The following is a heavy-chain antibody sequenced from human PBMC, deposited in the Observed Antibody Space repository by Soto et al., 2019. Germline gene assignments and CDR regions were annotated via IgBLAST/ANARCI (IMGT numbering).Heavy chain of an antibody. CDR3: GKDVGDYVPYYYGVDV. D-gene: IGHD1-26*01. V-gene: IGHV3-30*18. CDR2: IAYDGNEK. Sequence: QVQLVESGGGVVQPGTSLRLSCAASGFTFKTHAMHWVRQAPGKGLEWMAVIAYDGNEKFYADSVKGRVTISRDNSKNALYLQRNTLRNEDTAVYYCGKDVGDYVPYYYGVDVWGQGTTVTVSS. CDR1: GFTFKTHA. J-gene: IGHJ6*02.